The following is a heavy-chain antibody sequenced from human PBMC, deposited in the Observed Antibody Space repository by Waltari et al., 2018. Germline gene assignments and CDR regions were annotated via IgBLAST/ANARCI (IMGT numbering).Heavy chain of an antibody. D-gene: IGHD6-19*01. J-gene: IGHJ3*02. CDR2: IDPNSDGT. CDR1: GYTFSAYF. Sequence: QVQLVQSGAEVKKPGASVKVSCKASGYTFSAYFMHWVRQAPGQGLEWMGRIDPNSDGTNYAQKIQGRVTMTRDTSISTIYMELRRLTFDDTALYYCARDASTAVPEGDAFDIWGQGTMVAVSA. V-gene: IGHV1-2*06. CDR3: ARDASTAVPEGDAFDI.